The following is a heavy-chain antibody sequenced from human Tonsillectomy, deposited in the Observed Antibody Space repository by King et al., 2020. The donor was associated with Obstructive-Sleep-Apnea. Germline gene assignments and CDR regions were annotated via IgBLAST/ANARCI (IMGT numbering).Heavy chain of an antibody. CDR3: ARIRGYNGF. J-gene: IGHJ4*02. V-gene: IGHV3-48*04. D-gene: IGHD5-18*01. CDR1: GFNFSTYS. Sequence: VQLVESGGGLVQPGGSLKLSCAASGFNFSTYSMNWVRQAPGKGLEWVSYISSSSSTIYADSVKGRFTISRDTANNSLYLQMNSLRAEDTAVYYCARIRGYNGFWGQGTLVTVSS. CDR2: ISSSSSTI.